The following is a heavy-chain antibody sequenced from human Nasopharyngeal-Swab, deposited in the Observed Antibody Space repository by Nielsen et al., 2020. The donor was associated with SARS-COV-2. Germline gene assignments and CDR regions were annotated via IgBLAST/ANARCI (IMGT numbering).Heavy chain of an antibody. CDR1: GFTFSSYA. D-gene: IGHD5-24*01. Sequence: GESLKISCAASGFTFSSYAMSWVRQAPGKGLEWVSMIFSGGTTFYADSVKGRFIISKDTSRNTVSLQMNDLRAEDTAVYFCARDQRDDYNSYYGMDVWGQGTTVTVSS. CDR3: ARDQRDDYNSYYGMDV. J-gene: IGHJ6*02. V-gene: IGHV3-53*01. CDR2: IFSGGTT.